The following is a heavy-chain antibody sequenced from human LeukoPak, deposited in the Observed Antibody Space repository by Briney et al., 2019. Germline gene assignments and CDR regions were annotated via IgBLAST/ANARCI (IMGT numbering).Heavy chain of an antibody. Sequence: GESLKISCKASGDSFTSYWIGWVRQMPGKGLEWMGIIYPGDSDTRYSPSFQGQVTISADKSISAAYLQWSSLKASDTAMYYCARTYCGGDCYYSYFDYWGQGTLVTVSS. D-gene: IGHD2-21*02. CDR3: ARTYCGGDCYYSYFDY. CDR2: IYPGDSDT. J-gene: IGHJ4*02. V-gene: IGHV5-51*01. CDR1: GDSFTSYW.